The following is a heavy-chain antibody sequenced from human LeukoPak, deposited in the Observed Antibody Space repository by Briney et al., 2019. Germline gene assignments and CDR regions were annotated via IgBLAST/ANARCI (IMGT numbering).Heavy chain of an antibody. J-gene: IGHJ4*02. Sequence: KSSETLSLTCAVSGYSISSGYYWGWIRQPPGKGLEWIGSIYHSGSTYYNPSLKSRVTISVDTSKNQFSLKLSSVTAADTAVYYCARVQGIVGGRFDYWGQGTLVTVSS. V-gene: IGHV4-38-2*01. CDR3: ARVQGIVGGRFDY. CDR2: IYHSGST. D-gene: IGHD1-26*01. CDR1: GYSISSGYY.